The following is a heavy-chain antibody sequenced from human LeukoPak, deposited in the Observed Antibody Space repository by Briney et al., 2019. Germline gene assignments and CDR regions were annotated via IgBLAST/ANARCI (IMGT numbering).Heavy chain of an antibody. D-gene: IGHD6-19*01. V-gene: IGHV3-30*18. Sequence: PGRSLRLSCAASGFTFSSYGMHWVRQAPGKGLEWGAVISYDGSNKYYADSVKGRFTISRDNSKNTLYLQMNSLGAEDTAVYYCAKSSGWYFDYWGQGTLVTVSS. J-gene: IGHJ4*02. CDR3: AKSSGWYFDY. CDR1: GFTFSSYG. CDR2: ISYDGSNK.